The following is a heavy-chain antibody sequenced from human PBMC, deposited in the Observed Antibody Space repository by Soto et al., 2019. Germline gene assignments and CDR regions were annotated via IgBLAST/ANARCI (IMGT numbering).Heavy chain of an antibody. CDR3: ARDSYDFWSGPPHCYYGMDV. Sequence: PSETLSLTCTVSGGSISSGGYYWSWIRQHPGKGLEWIGYIYYSGSTYYNPSLKGRVTISVDTSKNQFSLKLSSVTAADTAVYYCARDSYDFWSGPPHCYYGMDVWGQGTTVTVSS. CDR2: IYYSGST. D-gene: IGHD3-3*01. V-gene: IGHV4-31*03. J-gene: IGHJ6*02. CDR1: GGSISSGGYY.